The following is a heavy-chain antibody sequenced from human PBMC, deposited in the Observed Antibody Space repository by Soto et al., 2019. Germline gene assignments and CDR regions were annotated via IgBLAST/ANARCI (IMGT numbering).Heavy chain of an antibody. CDR3: TTGIVVVPAGGGFDY. Sequence: GGSLRLSCAASGFTFSNAWMSWVRQAPGKGLEWVGRIKSKTDGGTTDYAAPVKGRFTISRDDSKNTLYLQMNSLKTEDTAVYYCTTGIVVVPAGGGFDYWGQGTLVTVSS. V-gene: IGHV3-15*01. J-gene: IGHJ4*02. CDR1: GFTFSNAW. CDR2: IKSKTDGGTT. D-gene: IGHD2-2*01.